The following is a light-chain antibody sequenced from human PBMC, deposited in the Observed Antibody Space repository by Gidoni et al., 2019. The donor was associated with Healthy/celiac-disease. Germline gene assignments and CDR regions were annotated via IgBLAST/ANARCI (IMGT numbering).Light chain of an antibody. V-gene: IGKV3-11*01. CDR3: QQRSNWPPVT. CDR1: QSVSSY. CDR2: DAS. Sequence: EIVLTQSPATLSVSPGERATLSCRASQSVSSYLAWYQPKPGQAPRLLIYDASNRATGIPARFSGSGSGTDFTLTISSLEPEDFAVYYCQQRSNWPPVTFGPGTNVDIK. J-gene: IGKJ3*01.